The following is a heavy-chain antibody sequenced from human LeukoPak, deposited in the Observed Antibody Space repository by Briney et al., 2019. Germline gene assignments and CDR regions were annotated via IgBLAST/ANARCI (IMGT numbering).Heavy chain of an antibody. D-gene: IGHD5-24*01. CDR2: ISYDGSNK. V-gene: IGHV3-30*01. J-gene: IGHJ4*02. CDR1: GFTFSSYA. Sequence: GGFLRLSCAASGFTFSSYAMHWVRQAPGKGLEWVAVISYDGSNKYYADSVKGRFTISRDNSKNTLYLQMNSLRAEDTAVYYCARDSIDGYNYALDYWGQGTLVTVSS. CDR3: ARDSIDGYNYALDY.